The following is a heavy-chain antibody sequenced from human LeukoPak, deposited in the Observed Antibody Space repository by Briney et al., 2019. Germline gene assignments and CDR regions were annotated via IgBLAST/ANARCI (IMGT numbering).Heavy chain of an antibody. CDR2: INPNSGGT. D-gene: IGHD2-2*01. J-gene: IGHJ5*02. Sequence: GASVKVSCKASGYTFTGYYIHWVRQAPGQGLEWMGRINPNSGGTNYAQKFQGRVSMTRDTSISTAYMELSGLRSDDTAVYYCARERGGSCSSTSCNWLDPWGQGTLVTVSP. CDR3: ARERGGSCSSTSCNWLDP. V-gene: IGHV1-2*06. CDR1: GYTFTGYY.